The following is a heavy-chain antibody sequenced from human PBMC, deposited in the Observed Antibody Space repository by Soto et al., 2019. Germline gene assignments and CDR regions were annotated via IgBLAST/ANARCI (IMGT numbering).Heavy chain of an antibody. CDR3: ARDRVESGYPEYFQH. Sequence: GGSLRLSCTASGFTISTKYMTWVRQPPGKGLEWVSVFYSNGKTYYADSVKGRFTISRDNAKNTMYLQMDSLRAEDTVVYYCARDRVESGYPEYFQHWGQGTLVTVSS. CDR1: GFTISTKY. CDR2: FYSNGKT. V-gene: IGHV3-66*01. D-gene: IGHD3-22*01. J-gene: IGHJ1*01.